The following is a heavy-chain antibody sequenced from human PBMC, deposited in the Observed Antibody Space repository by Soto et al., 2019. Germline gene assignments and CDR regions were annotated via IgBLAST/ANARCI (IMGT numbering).Heavy chain of an antibody. Sequence: GGSLRLSCAASGFIFSSYGMTWVRQAPGKGLEWVSGISGSGISTYYADSVKGRFTISRDNSKNTLYLQMNSLRAEDTAVYHCAKGDDYGDYGEDFYDFWGQGTLVTVSS. J-gene: IGHJ4*02. CDR2: ISGSGIST. V-gene: IGHV3-23*01. D-gene: IGHD4-17*01. CDR3: AKGDDYGDYGEDFYDF. CDR1: GFIFSSYG.